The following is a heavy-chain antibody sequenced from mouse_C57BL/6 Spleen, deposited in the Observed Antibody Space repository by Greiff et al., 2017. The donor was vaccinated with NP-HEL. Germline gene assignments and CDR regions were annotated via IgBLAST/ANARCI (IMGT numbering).Heavy chain of an antibody. J-gene: IGHJ4*01. V-gene: IGHV1-72*01. CDR2: IDPNSGGT. Sequence: QVQLKQPGAELVKPGASVKLSCKASGYTFTSYWMHWVKQRPGRGLEWIGRIDPNSGGTKYNEKFKSKATLTVDKPSSTAYMQLSSLTSEDSAVYYCARDYYARYYAMDYWGQGTSVTVSS. D-gene: IGHD1-1*01. CDR1: GYTFTSYW. CDR3: ARDYYARYYAMDY.